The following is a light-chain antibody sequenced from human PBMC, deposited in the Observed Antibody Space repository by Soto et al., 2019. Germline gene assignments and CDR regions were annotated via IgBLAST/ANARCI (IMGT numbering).Light chain of an antibody. CDR2: GAY. CDR3: KQYNNWPQT. CDR1: QSVRSN. J-gene: IGKJ1*01. V-gene: IGKV3-15*01. Sequence: EIEMTQSPATLSVSPGERATLSCRASQSVRSNLAWYQQKPGQAPRLIIYGAYTRATGIPARFSGSGSGTEFTLTISSLQSEDFAVYYCKQYNNWPQTFGQGTKVDIK.